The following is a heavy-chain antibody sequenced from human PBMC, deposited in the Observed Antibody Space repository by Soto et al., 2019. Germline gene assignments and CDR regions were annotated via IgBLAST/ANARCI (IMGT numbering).Heavy chain of an antibody. Sequence: SETLSLTCTVSGGSVSSTSYYWSWVRQPPGKGLEWIGYIYFSGYINYNPSLKSRVTISIDTPKNQFSLNVTSVTAADTAMYYCARHNRYSSTWFEGWFDPWGQGTLVTSPQ. CDR1: GGSVSSTSYY. V-gene: IGHV4-61*01. CDR3: ARHNRYSSTWFEGWFDP. CDR2: IYFSGYI. D-gene: IGHD6-13*01. J-gene: IGHJ5*02.